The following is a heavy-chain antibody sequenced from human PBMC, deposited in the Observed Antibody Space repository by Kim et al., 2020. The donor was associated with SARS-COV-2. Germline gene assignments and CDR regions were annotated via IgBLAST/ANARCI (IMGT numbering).Heavy chain of an antibody. D-gene: IGHD1-7*01. CDR1: GYSFTSYW. V-gene: IGHV5-51*01. Sequence: GESLKISCKGSGYSFTSYWIGWVRQMPGKGLEWMGIIYPGDSDTSYSPSFQGQVTISADKSISTAYLQWSSLKASDTAMYYCARHGTGTTGREANDAFDIWGQGTMVTVSS. J-gene: IGHJ3*02. CDR2: IYPGDSDT. CDR3: ARHGTGTTGREANDAFDI.